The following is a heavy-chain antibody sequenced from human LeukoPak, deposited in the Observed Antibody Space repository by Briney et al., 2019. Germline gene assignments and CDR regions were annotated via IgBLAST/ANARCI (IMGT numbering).Heavy chain of an antibody. Sequence: GGSLRLSCAASGFTFSDYYMSWIRQAPGKGLEWVSYISSSGSTIYYADSVKGRFTISRDNAKNSLYLQMNSLRAEDTAVYYRASIYCSGGSCYSAPFDYWGQGTLVTVTS. CDR3: ASIYCSGGSCYSAPFDY. J-gene: IGHJ4*02. D-gene: IGHD2-15*01. V-gene: IGHV3-11*04. CDR1: GFTFSDYY. CDR2: ISSSGSTI.